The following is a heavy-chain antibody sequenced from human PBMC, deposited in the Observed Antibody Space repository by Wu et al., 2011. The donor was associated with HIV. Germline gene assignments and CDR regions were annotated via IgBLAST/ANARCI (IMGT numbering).Heavy chain of an antibody. Sequence: ISCKGSGYSLPTTGSAGCARVPGKGLEWMGIIYPGDSDTRYQPVLPRPSHHLSRQVHQHRHLQWSSLKASDTAMYYCARREVAAGTRAFDIWGQGTMVTVSS. CDR2: IYPGDSDT. D-gene: IGHD6-13*01. J-gene: IGHJ3*02. CDR3: ARREVAAGTRAFDI. CDR1: GYSLPTTG. V-gene: IGHV5-51*01.